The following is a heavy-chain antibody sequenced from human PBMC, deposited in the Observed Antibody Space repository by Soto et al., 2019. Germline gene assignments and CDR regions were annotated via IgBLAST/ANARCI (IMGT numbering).Heavy chain of an antibody. D-gene: IGHD3-16*01. CDR1: GGSISSSNW. CDR3: ASEGGFGGWWFDP. CDR2: IYHSGST. Sequence: QVQLQESGPGLVKPSGTLSLTCAVSGGSISSSNWWSWVRQPPGKGLEWIGEIYHSGSTNYNPSLKSRVXRSXGXFKNQLSLKLSSVTAADTAVYYCASEGGFGGWWFDPWGQGTLVTVSS. V-gene: IGHV4-4*02. J-gene: IGHJ5*02.